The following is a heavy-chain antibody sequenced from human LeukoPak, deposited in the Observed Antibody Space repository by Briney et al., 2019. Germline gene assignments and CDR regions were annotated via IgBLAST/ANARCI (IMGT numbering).Heavy chain of an antibody. D-gene: IGHD2-2*01. CDR2: IYYSGST. Sequence: SETLSLTCTVSGGSISSYYWSWIRQPPGKGLEWIGYIYYSGSTNYNPSLKSRVTISVDTSKNQFSLKLSSVTAADTAVYYCARSYPYCSSTSCFDYWGQGTLVTVSS. J-gene: IGHJ4*02. CDR1: GGSISSYY. V-gene: IGHV4-59*01. CDR3: ARSYPYCSSTSCFDY.